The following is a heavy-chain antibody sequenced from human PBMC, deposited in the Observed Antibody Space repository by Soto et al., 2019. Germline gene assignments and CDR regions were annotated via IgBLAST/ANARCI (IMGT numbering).Heavy chain of an antibody. CDR1: GYTLTELS. Sequence: ASVKVSCKVSGYTLTELSMRWVRQAPGKGLEWMGGFDPEDGETIYAQKFQGRVTMTRNTSISTAYMELSSLRSEDTAVYYCARGGYTNMAAFDIWGQGTMVTVSS. V-gene: IGHV1-24*01. D-gene: IGHD2-2*02. J-gene: IGHJ3*02. CDR3: ARGGYTNMAAFDI. CDR2: FDPEDGET.